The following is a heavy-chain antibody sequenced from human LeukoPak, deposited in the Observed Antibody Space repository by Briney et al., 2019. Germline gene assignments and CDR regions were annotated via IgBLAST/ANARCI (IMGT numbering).Heavy chain of an antibody. CDR3: ARDSPSSSWYLFDY. Sequence: RGSLRLSCEVSGFIFSSWAMHWVRQAPGKGLEWVAFIRYDGSNEYYADSVKGRFTISRDNSKNTLYLQMDSLRAEDTAVYYCARDSPSSSWYLFDYWGQGTLVTVSS. CDR2: IRYDGSNE. D-gene: IGHD6-13*01. J-gene: IGHJ4*02. V-gene: IGHV3-30*02. CDR1: GFIFSSWA.